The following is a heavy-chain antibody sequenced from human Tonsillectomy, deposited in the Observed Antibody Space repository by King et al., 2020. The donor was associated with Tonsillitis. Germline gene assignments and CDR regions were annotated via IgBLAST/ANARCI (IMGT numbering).Heavy chain of an antibody. CDR3: ARARYNWNYGNYYYGMDV. Sequence: VQLVESGGGLVQPGGSLRLSCAASGFTFSSYWMRWVRPAPGKGLEWVANIKQDGSEKYDVDSVKGRFTHSRDNAKNSLYLQMNSLRAEDTAVYYCARARYNWNYGNYYYGMDVWGQGTTVTVSS. CDR2: IKQDGSEK. V-gene: IGHV3-7*01. CDR1: GFTFSSYW. J-gene: IGHJ6*02. D-gene: IGHD1-7*01.